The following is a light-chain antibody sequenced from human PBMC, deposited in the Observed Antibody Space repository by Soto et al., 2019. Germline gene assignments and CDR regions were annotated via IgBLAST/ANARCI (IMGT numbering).Light chain of an antibody. J-gene: IGKJ1*01. CDR1: QSVSSN. CDR2: GAS. CDR3: QHYNNWPPWT. V-gene: IGKV3-15*01. Sequence: EIVMTQSPATLSVSPGERATLSCRASQSVSSNLAWYQQKPGQAPRLLIYGASTRATGIPARFSGSGSGTEFTLTISSLRSEDSAVYYCQHYNNWPPWTFGLGTKVEIK.